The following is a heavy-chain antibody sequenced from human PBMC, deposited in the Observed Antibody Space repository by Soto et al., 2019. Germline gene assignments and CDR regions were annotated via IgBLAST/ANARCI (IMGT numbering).Heavy chain of an antibody. CDR3: AGTPDRGTPVLRFLEWLPYYFDY. Sequence: PEECLKSSGNGSGYSCTIYCIGLVLQMPGKGLEWVWIIYPGDSDTRYSPSFQGQVTISADKSISTAYLQWSSLKASDTAMYYCAGTPDRGTPVLRFLEWLPYYFDYWGQGTLVTVSS. J-gene: IGHJ4*02. D-gene: IGHD3-3*01. CDR2: IYPGDSDT. V-gene: IGHV5-51*03. CDR1: GYSCTIYC.